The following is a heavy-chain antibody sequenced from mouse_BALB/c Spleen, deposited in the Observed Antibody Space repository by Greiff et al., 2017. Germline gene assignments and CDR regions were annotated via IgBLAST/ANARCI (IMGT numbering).Heavy chain of an antibody. Sequence: EVKLVESGPGLVKPSQSLSLTCTVTGYSITSDYAWNWIRQFPGNKLEWMGYISYSGSTSYNPSLKSRISITRDTSKNQFFLQLNSVTTEDTATYYCARDAGYGNWFAYWGQGTLVTVSA. J-gene: IGHJ3*01. CDR1: GYSITSDYA. CDR3: ARDAGYGNWFAY. V-gene: IGHV3-2*02. D-gene: IGHD2-10*02. CDR2: ISYSGST.